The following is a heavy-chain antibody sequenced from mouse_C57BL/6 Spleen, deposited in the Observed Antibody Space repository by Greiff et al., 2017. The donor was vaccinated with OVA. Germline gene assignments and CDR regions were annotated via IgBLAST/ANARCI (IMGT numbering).Heavy chain of an antibody. D-gene: IGHD1-1*02. Sequence: EVQLQQSGPELVKPGASVKISCKASGYTFTDYYMNWVKQSHGKSLEWIGDINPNNGGTSYNQKFKGKATLTVDKSSSTAYMELRSLTSEDSAVYYCAREGLWAMDYWGQGTSVTVSS. CDR2: INPNNGGT. V-gene: IGHV1-26*01. J-gene: IGHJ4*01. CDR1: GYTFTDYY. CDR3: AREGLWAMDY.